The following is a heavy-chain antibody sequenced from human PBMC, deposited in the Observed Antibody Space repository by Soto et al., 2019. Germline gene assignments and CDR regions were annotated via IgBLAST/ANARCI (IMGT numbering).Heavy chain of an antibody. V-gene: IGHV3-23*01. CDR2: ISGSGGST. CDR1: GFTFSSYA. CDR3: AKDARRDIVLMVYVPFDI. J-gene: IGHJ3*02. D-gene: IGHD2-8*01. Sequence: GSLRLSCAASGFTFSSYAMSWVRQAPGKGLEWVSAISGSGGSTYYADSVKGRFTISRDNSKNTMYLQMKSLRAEDTAVYYCAKDARRDIVLMVYVPFDIWGQGTMVIVSS.